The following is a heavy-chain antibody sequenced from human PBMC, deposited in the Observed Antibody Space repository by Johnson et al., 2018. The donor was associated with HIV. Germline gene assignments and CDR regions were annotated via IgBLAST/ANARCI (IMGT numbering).Heavy chain of an antibody. D-gene: IGHD4-23*01. CDR1: GFTFSSYA. CDR2: IGTAGDT. Sequence: EVQLVESGGGLVKPGGSLRLSCAASGFTFSSYAMSWVRQAPGKGLEWVSAIGTAGDTYYPGSVKGRFTISRENAKNSLYLQMNSLRAGDTAVYYCARAFLATDYGGRWAFDIWGQGTMVTVSS. V-gene: IGHV3-13*01. CDR3: ARAFLATDYGGRWAFDI. J-gene: IGHJ3*02.